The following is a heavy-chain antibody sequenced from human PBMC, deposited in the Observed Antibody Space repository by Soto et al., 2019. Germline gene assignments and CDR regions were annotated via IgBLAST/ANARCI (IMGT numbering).Heavy chain of an antibody. CDR2: TSYDGSDK. Sequence: QVQLVESGGGVVQPGTSLRVSCVGSGFTFRSYVIHWVRQAPGKGLEWVALTSYDGSDKYYDDSVRGRFTISRDNSRNTVDLQMDSLRLEDTALYYCARWGTTGGSDVWGQGTLFSVSS. CDR1: GFTFRSYV. V-gene: IGHV3-30*19. J-gene: IGHJ1*01. CDR3: ARWGTTGGSDV. D-gene: IGHD3-16*01.